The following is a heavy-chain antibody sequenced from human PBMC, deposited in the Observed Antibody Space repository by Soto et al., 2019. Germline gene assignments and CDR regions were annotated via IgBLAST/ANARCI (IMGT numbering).Heavy chain of an antibody. CDR3: ARDAQSSGWYYYYGMDV. CDR2: IWYDGSNK. J-gene: IGHJ6*02. V-gene: IGHV3-33*01. Sequence: SLRLSCAASGFTFSSYGMHWVRQAPGKGLEWVAVIWYDGSNKYYADSVKGRFTISRDNSKNTLYLQMNSLRAEDTAVYYCARDAQSSGWYYYYGMDVWGHGTTVTVS. D-gene: IGHD6-19*01. CDR1: GFTFSSYG.